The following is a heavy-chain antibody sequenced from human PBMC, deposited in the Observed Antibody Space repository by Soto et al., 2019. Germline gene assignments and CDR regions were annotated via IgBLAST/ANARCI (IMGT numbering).Heavy chain of an antibody. D-gene: IGHD1-26*01. CDR3: ARETLGTIVGALDY. V-gene: IGHV3-53*01. J-gene: IGHJ4*02. Sequence: EVQLVESGGGLIQPGGSLRLSCAASGFTVSSNYMSWVRQAPGKGLEWVSVIYSGGSTYYADSVKGRFTISRDNSKNTLYLQMNSLRAEDTAVYYCARETLGTIVGALDYWGQGTLVTVSS. CDR1: GFTVSSNY. CDR2: IYSGGST.